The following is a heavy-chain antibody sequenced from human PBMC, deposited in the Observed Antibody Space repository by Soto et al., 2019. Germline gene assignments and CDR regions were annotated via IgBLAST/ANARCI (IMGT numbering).Heavy chain of an antibody. V-gene: IGHV3-23*01. J-gene: IGHJ5*02. CDR3: AKDPPSLQLWGRWFDP. CDR2: ISGSGGST. CDR1: GFTFSSYA. D-gene: IGHD6-6*01. Sequence: GGSLRLSCAASGFTFSSYAMSWVRQAPGKGLEWVSAISGSGGSTYYADSVKGRFTISRDNSKNTLYLQMNSLRAEDTAVYYCAKDPPSLQLWGRWFDPWGQGTLVTVSS.